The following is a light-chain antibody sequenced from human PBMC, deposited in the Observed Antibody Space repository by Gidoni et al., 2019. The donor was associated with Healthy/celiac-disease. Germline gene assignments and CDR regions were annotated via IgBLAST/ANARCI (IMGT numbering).Light chain of an antibody. Sequence: QSVLTQPPSPSGTPGQRVTIPWSGSSSNIGSNYVYWYQQLPGTAPKLLIYRNNQRPSGVPDRFSGSKSGTSASLASSGLRSEDEADYYCAAWDDSLRGVFGTGTKVTVL. V-gene: IGLV1-47*01. J-gene: IGLJ1*01. CDR3: AAWDDSLRGV. CDR1: SSNIGSNY. CDR2: RNN.